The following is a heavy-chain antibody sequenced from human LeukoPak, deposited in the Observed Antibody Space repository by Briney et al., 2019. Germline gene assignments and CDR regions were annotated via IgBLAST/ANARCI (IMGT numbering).Heavy chain of an antibody. V-gene: IGHV4-31*03. CDR1: GGSISSGGYY. CDR3: ARDHDSSGPPQH. J-gene: IGHJ1*01. D-gene: IGHD3-22*01. CDR2: IYYSGST. Sequence: SETLSLTCTVSGGSISSGGYYWSWIRQHPGKGLEWIGYIYYSGSTYYNPSLKSRVTISVDTSKNQFSLKLSSVTAADTAVYYCARDHDSSGPPQHWGQGTLVTVSS.